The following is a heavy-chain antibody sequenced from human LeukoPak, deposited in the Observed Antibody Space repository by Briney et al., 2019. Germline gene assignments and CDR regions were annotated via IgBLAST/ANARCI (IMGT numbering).Heavy chain of an antibody. V-gene: IGHV3-53*01. J-gene: IGHJ4*02. D-gene: IGHD5-24*01. CDR2: IYSGGST. CDR1: GFTVSSNY. CDR3: AMFSRDGYNPFDY. Sequence: GGSLRLSCAASGFTVSSNYMSWVRQAPGKGLEWVSVIYSGGSTYYADSVKGRFTISRDNSKNTLYLQMNSLRAEDTAVYYCAMFSRDGYNPFDYWDREPWSPSPQ.